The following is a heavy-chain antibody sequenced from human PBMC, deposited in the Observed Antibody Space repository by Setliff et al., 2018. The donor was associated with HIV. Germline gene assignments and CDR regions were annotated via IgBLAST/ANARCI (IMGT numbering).Heavy chain of an antibody. CDR3: ARHFPSISLFFGDPGPFDR. V-gene: IGHV4-34*01. Sequence: SETLSLTCVMDGGSLRDYYWSWIRQSPGKGLEWIGESNQSGSGNYNPSLKSRITIPMDTSTNQFSLKLSSVTAADTAVYFCARHFPSISLFFGDPGPFDRWGQGTLVTVSS. D-gene: IGHD3-10*01. CDR1: GGSLRDYY. J-gene: IGHJ4*02. CDR2: SNQSGSG.